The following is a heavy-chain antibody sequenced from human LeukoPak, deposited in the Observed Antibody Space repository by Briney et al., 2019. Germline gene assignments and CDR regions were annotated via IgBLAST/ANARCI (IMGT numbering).Heavy chain of an antibody. CDR2: IYPRDGST. CDR3: ARDQEAFDY. J-gene: IGHJ4*02. CDR1: GHDFPDYW. V-gene: IGHV1-46*01. Sequence: GESLKISCRASGHDFPDYWIGWVRQAPGQGLEWMGMIYPRDGSTSYAQKFQGRVTVTRDTSTSTVHMELSGLRSEDTAVYYCARDQEAFDYWGQGTLVTVSS.